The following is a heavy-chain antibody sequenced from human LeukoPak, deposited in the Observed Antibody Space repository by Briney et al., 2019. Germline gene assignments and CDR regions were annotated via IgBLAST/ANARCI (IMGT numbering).Heavy chain of an antibody. D-gene: IGHD3-22*01. CDR2: INPNSGGT. V-gene: IGHV1-2*02. CDR1: GYTFTGYY. J-gene: IGHJ3*02. Sequence: EASVKVSCKASGYTFTGYYMHWVRQAPGQGLEWMGWINPNSGGTNYAQKFQGRVTMTRDTSISTAYMELSRLRSDDTAVYYCAIILSSGPVDAFDIRGQGTMVTVSS. CDR3: AIILSSGPVDAFDI.